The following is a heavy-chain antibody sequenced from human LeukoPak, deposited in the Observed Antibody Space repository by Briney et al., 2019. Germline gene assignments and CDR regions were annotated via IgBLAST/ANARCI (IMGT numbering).Heavy chain of an antibody. CDR1: GFTFSSYA. J-gene: IGHJ4*02. V-gene: IGHV3-23*01. CDR2: ITNGGGTT. CDR3: AKDPPHVSWLFDY. D-gene: IGHD3-16*01. Sequence: GGSLRLSCAAPGFTFSSYAMSWVRQAPGKGLEWVSAITNGGGTTYYADSVKGRFTISRDNSKNTLYLQMNSLRAEDTAVYYCAKDPPHVSWLFDYWGQGTLVTVSS.